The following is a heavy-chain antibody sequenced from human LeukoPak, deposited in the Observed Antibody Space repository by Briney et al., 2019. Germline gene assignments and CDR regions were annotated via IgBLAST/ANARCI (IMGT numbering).Heavy chain of an antibody. CDR3: AKIRSLFDYFDY. CDR2: IRYDGSNK. Sequence: GGSLRLSCAASGFTFSSYGMHWVRQAPGKGLEWVAFIRYDGSNKYYADSVKGRFTISRDNSKNTLYLQMNSLRAEDTAVYYCAKIRSLFDYFDYWGQGTLVTVSS. CDR1: GFTFSSYG. V-gene: IGHV3-30*02. J-gene: IGHJ4*02. D-gene: IGHD2-21*01.